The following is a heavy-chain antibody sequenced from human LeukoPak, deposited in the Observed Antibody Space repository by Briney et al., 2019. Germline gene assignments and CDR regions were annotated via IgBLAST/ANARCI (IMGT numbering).Heavy chain of an antibody. J-gene: IGHJ6*02. CDR1: GFTVSSNY. CDR3: ARVGSLAARRLYYYGMDV. Sequence: GGSLRLSCAASGFTVSSNYMSWVRQAPGKGLEWVSVIYSGGSTYYADSVKGRFTISRDNSKNTLYLQMNSLRAEDTAVYYCARVGSLAARRLYYYGMDVWGQGTRVTVSS. D-gene: IGHD6-6*01. CDR2: IYSGGST. V-gene: IGHV3-53*01.